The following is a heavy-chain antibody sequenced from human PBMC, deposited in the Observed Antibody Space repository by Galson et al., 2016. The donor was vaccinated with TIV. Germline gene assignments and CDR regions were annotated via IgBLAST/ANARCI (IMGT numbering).Heavy chain of an antibody. CDR3: ARDRVSSGDV. Sequence: SLRLSCAASGFTLGNFWMSWVRQAPGKGLEWVASIKQDGSEKYYVESVRGRFTISRDNAENSLFLQMNSLRVGDTAVDYCARDRVSSGDVWGQGTTVTVSS. J-gene: IGHJ6*02. CDR1: GFTLGNFW. CDR2: IKQDGSEK. D-gene: IGHD6-19*01. V-gene: IGHV3-7*01.